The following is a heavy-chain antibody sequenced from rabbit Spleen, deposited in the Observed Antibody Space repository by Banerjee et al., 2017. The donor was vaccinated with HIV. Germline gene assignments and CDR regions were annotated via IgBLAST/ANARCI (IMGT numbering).Heavy chain of an antibody. Sequence: QEQLEESGGGLVKPEGSLTLTCKASGVSLNDKDVMCWVRQAPGKGLEWIACIYAGSSGSTYYASWAKGRFTISKTSSTTMTLRMTSLSAADTATYFCARAPYAGIAVYGYAQNLWGPGTLVTVS. CDR3: ARAPYAGIAVYGYAQNL. CDR2: IYAGSSGST. J-gene: IGHJ4*01. V-gene: IGHV1S45*01. CDR1: GVSLNDKDV. D-gene: IGHD6-1*01.